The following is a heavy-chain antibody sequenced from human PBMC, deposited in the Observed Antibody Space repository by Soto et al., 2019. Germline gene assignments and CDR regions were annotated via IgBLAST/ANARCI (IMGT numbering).Heavy chain of an antibody. Sequence: GGSLRLSCAASGFTFSSYAMSWVRQAPGKGLEWVSAISGSGGSTYYADSVKGRFTISGANSKNTLYLQMNSLRAEDTAVYYCAKDVSGSGSYYTIYYYYGMDVWGQGTTVTVSS. V-gene: IGHV3-23*01. CDR2: ISGSGGST. J-gene: IGHJ6*02. D-gene: IGHD3-10*01. CDR1: GFTFSSYA. CDR3: AKDVSGSGSYYTIYYYYGMDV.